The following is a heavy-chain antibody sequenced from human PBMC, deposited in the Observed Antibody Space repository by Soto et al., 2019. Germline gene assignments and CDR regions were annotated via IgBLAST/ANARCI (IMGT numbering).Heavy chain of an antibody. CDR2: IYYSGST. J-gene: IGHJ4*02. CDR3: ASPFSIAVAGTRIGVVDY. V-gene: IGHV4-39*01. CDR1: GGSISSSSYY. Sequence: SETLSLTCTVSGGSISSSSYYWCWILHPPGKGLEWIGSIYYSGSTYYNPSLKSRVTISVDTSKNQFSLKLSSVTAADTAVYYCASPFSIAVAGTRIGVVDYWGQGTLVTVSS. D-gene: IGHD6-19*01.